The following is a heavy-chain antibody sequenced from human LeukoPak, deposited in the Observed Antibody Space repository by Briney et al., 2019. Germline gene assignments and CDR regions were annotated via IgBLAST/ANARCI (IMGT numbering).Heavy chain of an antibody. J-gene: IGHJ4*02. D-gene: IGHD6-19*01. Sequence: AGGSLRLSCAASGFTFSDYNMNWVRQAPGKGLEWVSYITNGGSTIHHADSVKGRFTISRDNAKKTLYLQMNSLRAEDTAVYYCAKAGIAVPATPEYCGQGTQVTVSS. CDR1: GFTFSDYN. V-gene: IGHV3-11*01. CDR3: AKAGIAVPATPEY. CDR2: ITNGGSTI.